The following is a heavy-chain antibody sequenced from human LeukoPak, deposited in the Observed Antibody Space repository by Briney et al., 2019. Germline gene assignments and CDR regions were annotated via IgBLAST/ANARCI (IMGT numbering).Heavy chain of an antibody. J-gene: IGHJ4*02. CDR2: FDPEDGET. Sequence: ASVGVSCKVSGYTLTELSMHWVRQAPGKGLEWMGGFDPEDGETIYAQKFQGRVTMTEDTSTNTAYMELSSLRSEDTAVYYCTTADVAVAGTPDYWGQGTLVTVSS. CDR1: GYTLTELS. V-gene: IGHV1-24*01. CDR3: TTADVAVAGTPDY. D-gene: IGHD6-19*01.